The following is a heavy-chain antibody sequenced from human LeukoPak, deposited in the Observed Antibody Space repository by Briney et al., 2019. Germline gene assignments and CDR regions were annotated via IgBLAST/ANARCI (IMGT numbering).Heavy chain of an antibody. D-gene: IGHD2-15*01. CDR2: ISAYNGNT. CDR1: GYTFTSYG. V-gene: IGHV1-18*01. J-gene: IGHJ3*02. CDR3: AIHIVGAQGVVYAFDI. Sequence: WASVKVSCMASGYTFTSYGISWVRQAPGQGLEWMRWISAYNGNTNYAQKLQGRVTMTTDTSTSTAYMELRSLRSDDTAVYYCAIHIVGAQGVVYAFDIWGQGTMVTVSS.